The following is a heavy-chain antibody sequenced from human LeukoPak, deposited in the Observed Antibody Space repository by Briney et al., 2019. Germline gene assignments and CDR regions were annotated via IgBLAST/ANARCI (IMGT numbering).Heavy chain of an antibody. J-gene: IGHJ4*02. CDR2: MSGSAGST. D-gene: IGHD3-9*01. V-gene: IGHV3-23*01. CDR3: ALLYERKTSYDILTGYPGAYFDY. Sequence: PGGSLRLSCAVSGFTISSYAMSWVRQAPGKGLEWFSAMSGSAGSTYYADSVKGRITISRDNSKNMLYLEMNSLRAEDTAVYYCALLYERKTSYDILTGYPGAYFDYWGQGTLVTVSS. CDR1: GFTISSYA.